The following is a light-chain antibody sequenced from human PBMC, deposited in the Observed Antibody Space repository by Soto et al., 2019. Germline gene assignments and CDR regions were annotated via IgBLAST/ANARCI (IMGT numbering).Light chain of an antibody. V-gene: IGKV3-15*01. J-gene: IGKJ5*01. Sequence: EIVMTQSPATLSVSPLEIATLSCMASQSVSTNLAWYQQKPGQAPRLLIYGASTRATGIPARFSGSGSGTEFTLTISSLQSEDFAVYYCQQFHNWPPITFGQGTRLEIK. CDR3: QQFHNWPPIT. CDR2: GAS. CDR1: QSVSTN.